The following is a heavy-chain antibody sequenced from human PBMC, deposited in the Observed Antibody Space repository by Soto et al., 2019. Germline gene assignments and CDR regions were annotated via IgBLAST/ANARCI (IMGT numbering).Heavy chain of an antibody. D-gene: IGHD2-2*01. CDR3: ARDRPYCSSTSCKNYFDY. CDR2: ISAYNGNT. J-gene: IGHJ4*02. V-gene: IGHV1-18*01. CDR1: GYTFTSYG. Sequence: ASVKVSCKASGYTFTSYGISWVRQAPGQGLEWMGWISAYNGNTNYAQKLQGRVNMTTDTSTSTAYMELRSLRSDDTAVYYCARDRPYCSSTSCKNYFDYWGQGTLVTVSS.